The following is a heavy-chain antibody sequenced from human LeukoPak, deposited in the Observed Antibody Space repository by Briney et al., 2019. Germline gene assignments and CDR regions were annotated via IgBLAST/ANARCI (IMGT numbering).Heavy chain of an antibody. J-gene: IGHJ4*02. Sequence: PGGSLRLSCAASGFTFSSYEMNWVRLAPGKGLEWVSYISSSGSNIYYADSVKGRFTISRDNAKNSLYLQMSNLRAEDKAVYYCARENDYGDRPFDYWGQGTLVTVSS. D-gene: IGHD4-17*01. CDR3: ARENDYGDRPFDY. CDR2: ISSSGSNI. V-gene: IGHV3-48*03. CDR1: GFTFSSYE.